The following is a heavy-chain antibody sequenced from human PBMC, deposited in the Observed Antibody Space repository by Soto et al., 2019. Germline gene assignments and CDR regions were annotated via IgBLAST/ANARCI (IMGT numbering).Heavy chain of an antibody. Sequence: PSETLSLTCAVYGGSFSGYYWSWIRQPPGKGLEWIGEINHSGSTNYNPSLKSRVTISVDTSKNQFSLKLSSVTAADTAVYYCARVPTYYYGSRFDPWGQGTLVTVSS. D-gene: IGHD3-10*01. CDR2: INHSGST. V-gene: IGHV4-34*01. J-gene: IGHJ5*02. CDR3: ARVPTYYYGSRFDP. CDR1: GGSFSGYY.